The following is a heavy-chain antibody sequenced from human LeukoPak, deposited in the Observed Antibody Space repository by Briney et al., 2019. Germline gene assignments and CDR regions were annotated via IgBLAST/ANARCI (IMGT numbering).Heavy chain of an antibody. CDR2: IYYSGST. Sequence: SETLSLTCTVSGGSISSYYWSWIRQPPGKGMEWIGYIYYSGSTNYNPSLKSRVTISVDTSKNQFSLKLSSVTAADTAVYYCARAINWFDPWGQGTLVTVSS. CDR1: GGSISSYY. D-gene: IGHD3-9*01. J-gene: IGHJ5*02. V-gene: IGHV4-59*01. CDR3: ARAINWFDP.